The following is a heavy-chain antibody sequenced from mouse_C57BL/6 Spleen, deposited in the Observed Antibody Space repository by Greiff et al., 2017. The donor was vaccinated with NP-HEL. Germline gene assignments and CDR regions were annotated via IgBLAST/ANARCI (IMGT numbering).Heavy chain of an antibody. CDR3: AREAYYYGSSYGMDY. D-gene: IGHD1-1*01. Sequence: EVKLMESEGGLVQPGSSMKLSCTASGFTFSDYYMAWVRQVPEKGLEWVANINYDGSSTYYLDSLKSRFIISRDNAKNILYLQMSSLKSEDTATYYCAREAYYYGSSYGMDYWGQGTSVTVSS. CDR2: INYDGSST. V-gene: IGHV5-16*01. CDR1: GFTFSDYY. J-gene: IGHJ4*01.